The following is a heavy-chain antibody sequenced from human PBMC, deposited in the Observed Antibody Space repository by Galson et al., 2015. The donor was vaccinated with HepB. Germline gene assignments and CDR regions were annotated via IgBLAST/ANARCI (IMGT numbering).Heavy chain of an antibody. CDR1: GFTFSNAR. V-gene: IGHV3-15*01. J-gene: IGHJ4*02. CDR2: IKSKTDGGTA. D-gene: IGHD3-22*01. CDR3: NTWLISKTYYSDSSSYYEDY. Sequence: SLRLSCAASGFTFSNARMTWVRQAPGKGLEWVGRIKSKTDGGTADYAAPVKDRFIVSRDDSENTLYLQMNSLRTEDTGVYYCNTWLISKTYYSDSSSYYEDYWGQGTLVIVSS.